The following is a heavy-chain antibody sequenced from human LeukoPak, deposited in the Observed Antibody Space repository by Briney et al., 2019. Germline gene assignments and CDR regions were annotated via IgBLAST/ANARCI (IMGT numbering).Heavy chain of an antibody. V-gene: IGHV4-39*01. Sequence: HPSETLSLTCTVSGGSITSSSYYWGWIRQPPGKGLEWIGSIYYSGTTYYNPSLKSRVTISVDTSNNQFSLKLSSVTAADTAVYYCARCHGRVGATSDWGQGTLVTVSS. D-gene: IGHD1-26*01. CDR3: ARCHGRVGATSD. CDR1: GGSITSSSYY. CDR2: IYYSGTT. J-gene: IGHJ4*02.